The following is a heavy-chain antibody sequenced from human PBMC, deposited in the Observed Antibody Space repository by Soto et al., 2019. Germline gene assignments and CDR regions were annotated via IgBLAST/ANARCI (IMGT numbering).Heavy chain of an antibody. CDR3: ARDTGAYYYDSSGYYMGVGVAFDI. Sequence: SETLSLTCTVSGGSISSGGYYWSWIRQHPGKGLEWIGYIYYSGSTYYNPSLKSRVTISVDTSKNQFSLKLSSVTAADTAVYYCARDTGAYYYDSSGYYMGVGVAFDIWGQGTMVTVSS. D-gene: IGHD3-22*01. CDR2: IYYSGST. J-gene: IGHJ3*02. V-gene: IGHV4-31*03. CDR1: GGSISSGGYY.